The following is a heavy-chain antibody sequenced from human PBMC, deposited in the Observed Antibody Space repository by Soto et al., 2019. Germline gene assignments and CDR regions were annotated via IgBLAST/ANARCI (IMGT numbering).Heavy chain of an antibody. V-gene: IGHV1-2*02. D-gene: IGHD3-10*01. CDR3: ARVGLLVRGIRVNYFDY. CDR1: GYTFTDYF. J-gene: IGHJ4*02. CDR2: INPNSGGT. Sequence: QVQLVQSGAEVRKPGASVKVSCKASGYTFTDYFLHWVRQAPGQGLEWMGWINPNSGGTTYAQKFQCRGTMTRDTSITTAYMEVNRLQSDDTAVYYCARVGLLVRGIRVNYFDYWGQGTLVTASS.